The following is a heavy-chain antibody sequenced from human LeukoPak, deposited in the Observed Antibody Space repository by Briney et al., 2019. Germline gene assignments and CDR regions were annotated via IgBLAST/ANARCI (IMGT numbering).Heavy chain of an antibody. CDR3: ARRTDRVDDAFDA. V-gene: IGHV1-69*04. Sequence: ASVKVSFKSSGGPFDNYAINWVRQAPGQGLEWMGRIIPSLNRANYAQIRVTITADKSTATAYMELSGLRYEDTAVYYCARRTDRVDDAFDAWGHGTIVTVSS. CDR1: GGPFDNYA. CDR2: IIPSLNRA. D-gene: IGHD3/OR15-3a*01. J-gene: IGHJ3*01.